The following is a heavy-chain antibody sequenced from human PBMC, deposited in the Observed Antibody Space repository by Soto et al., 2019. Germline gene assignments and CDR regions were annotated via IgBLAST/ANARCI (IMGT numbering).Heavy chain of an antibody. J-gene: IGHJ6*02. V-gene: IGHV3-9*01. CDR3: AKARLWGGDGYNSYYYNAMDV. D-gene: IGHD3-16*01. CDR1: GFTFDDYA. Sequence: EMQLVESGGGLVQPGRSLRLSCAASGFTFDDYAMYWVRQGPGKGLEWVSGISWDSGRIGYADSVKGRFTISRDNAKNSLYLQMNSLRPEDTALYYCAKARLWGGDGYNSYYYNAMDVWGQGTTVPVSS. CDR2: ISWDSGRI.